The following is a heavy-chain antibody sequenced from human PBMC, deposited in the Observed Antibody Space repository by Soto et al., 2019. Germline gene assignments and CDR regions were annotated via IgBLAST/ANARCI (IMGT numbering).Heavy chain of an antibody. CDR1: GFTFSSYG. V-gene: IGHV3-33*01. CDR2: IWYDGSNK. J-gene: IGHJ4*02. D-gene: IGHD1-1*01. Sequence: QVQLVESGGGVVQPGRSLRLSCAASGFTFSSYGMHWVRQAPGKGLEWVAVIWYDGSNKYYADSVKGRFTISRDNSKNSLYLQMNSLRAEDTAVYYCARNWNYFDYWGQGTLVTVSS. CDR3: ARNWNYFDY.